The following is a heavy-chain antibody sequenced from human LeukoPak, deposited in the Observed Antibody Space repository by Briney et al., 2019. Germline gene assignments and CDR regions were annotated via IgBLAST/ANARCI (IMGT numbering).Heavy chain of an antibody. CDR3: AKDSRYDTMIVVVISFDY. Sequence: GGSLRLSCAASGFTFSSYGMHWVRQAPGKGLEWVAVIWYDGSNKYYADSLKGRFTISRDNSKNTLYLQMNSLRAEDTAVCYCAKDSRYDTMIVVVISFDYWGQGTLVTVSS. CDR2: IWYDGSNK. J-gene: IGHJ4*02. D-gene: IGHD3-22*01. CDR1: GFTFSSYG. V-gene: IGHV3-33*06.